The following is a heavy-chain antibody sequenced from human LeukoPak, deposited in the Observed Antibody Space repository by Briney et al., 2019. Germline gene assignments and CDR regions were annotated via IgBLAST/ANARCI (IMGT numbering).Heavy chain of an antibody. CDR1: GGSFSGYY. CDR2: INHSGST. Sequence: SETLSLTCAVYGGSFSGYYWSWIRQPPGKGLEWIREINHSGSTNYNPSLKSRVTISVDTSKNQFSLKLSSVTAADTAVYYCARGPRAAAGTWMRYFDYWGQGTLVTVSS. CDR3: ARGPRAAAGTWMRYFDY. V-gene: IGHV4-34*01. J-gene: IGHJ4*02. D-gene: IGHD6-13*01.